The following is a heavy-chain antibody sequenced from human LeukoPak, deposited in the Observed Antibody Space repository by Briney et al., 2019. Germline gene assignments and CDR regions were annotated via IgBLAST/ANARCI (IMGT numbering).Heavy chain of an antibody. CDR3: AIQQQPGRVGDY. V-gene: IGHV1-3*01. CDR1: GYTFTNYT. CDR2: INAGDDNT. J-gene: IGHJ4*02. Sequence: ASVKVSCKASGYTFTNYTIHWVRQAPGQRLEWMGWINAGDDNTKYSQKFQGRVTITRDTSASTTYIELSSLTSEDTTVYYCAIQQQPGRVGDYWGQGTLVTVSS. D-gene: IGHD6-13*01.